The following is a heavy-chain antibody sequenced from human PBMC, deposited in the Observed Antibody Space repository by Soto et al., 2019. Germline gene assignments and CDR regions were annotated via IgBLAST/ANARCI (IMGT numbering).Heavy chain of an antibody. J-gene: IGHJ4*02. CDR2: ISRDGSST. D-gene: IGHD5-12*01. V-gene: IGHV3-74*01. Sequence: GGSLRLCCAGSGLTFSNYWIHWVRQAPGQGLAWVSRISRDGSSTTYADSVKGRFTISRDFAKNTVYLQMNSLTAEDTAVYYCARVSSGYPSYFDYWCQGTLVTVSS. CDR1: GLTFSNYW. CDR3: ARVSSGYPSYFDY.